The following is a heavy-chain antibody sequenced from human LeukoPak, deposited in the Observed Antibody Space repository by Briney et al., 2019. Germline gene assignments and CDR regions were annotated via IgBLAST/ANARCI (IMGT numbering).Heavy chain of an antibody. CDR2: IIPILGIA. Sequence: SVKVSCKASGGTFSSYAISWVRQAPGQGLEWMGRIIPILGIANYAQKFQGRVTITADKSTSTAYMELSSLRSEDTAVYYCARRAPAVVVAAGPDYYYYGMDVWGQGTTVTVSS. D-gene: IGHD2-15*01. J-gene: IGHJ6*02. V-gene: IGHV1-69*04. CDR1: GGTFSSYA. CDR3: ARRAPAVVVAAGPDYYYYGMDV.